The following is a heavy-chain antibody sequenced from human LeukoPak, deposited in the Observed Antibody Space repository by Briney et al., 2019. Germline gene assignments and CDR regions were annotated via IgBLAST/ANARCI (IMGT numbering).Heavy chain of an antibody. Sequence: GGSLRLSCAASRFTFSSDGISWVRQAPGKGLEWVSGISASGGSTYYADSVKGRFTISRDNSKNTLYLQMNSLRAEDTAVYYCAKDRLPLSSAYYYLPFDYWGQGTLVTVSS. CDR1: RFTFSSDG. CDR2: ISASGGST. V-gene: IGHV3-23*01. CDR3: AKDRLPLSSAYYYLPFDY. J-gene: IGHJ4*02. D-gene: IGHD3-22*01.